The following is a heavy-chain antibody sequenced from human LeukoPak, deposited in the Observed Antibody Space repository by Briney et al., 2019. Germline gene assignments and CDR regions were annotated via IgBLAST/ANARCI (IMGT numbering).Heavy chain of an antibody. V-gene: IGHV1-2*06. D-gene: IGHD6-6*01. J-gene: IGHJ3*02. CDR3: AGAPIAARDAFDI. CDR2: INPNSGGT. CDR1: GYTFTAYD. Sequence: ASVKVSCKPYGYTFTAYDINWLRQAAGQGLEWMGRINPNSGGTNYAQKFQGRVTMTRDTSISTAYMELSRLRSDDTAVYYCAGAPIAARDAFDIWGQGTMVTVSS.